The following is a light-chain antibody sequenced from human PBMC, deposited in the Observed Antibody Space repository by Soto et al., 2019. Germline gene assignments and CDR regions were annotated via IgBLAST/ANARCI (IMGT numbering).Light chain of an antibody. CDR1: QTVNTY. J-gene: IGKJ5*01. Sequence: DIQMTQSPSSLSASIVDRVTITCRASQTVNTYLHWYQQKPGKAPKLLIYAASNLQSGVPSRFSGSGSGTNFTLSINSLQPEDFATYYCQQAASFPITFGQGTRLEI. CDR2: AAS. V-gene: IGKV1-39*01. CDR3: QQAASFPIT.